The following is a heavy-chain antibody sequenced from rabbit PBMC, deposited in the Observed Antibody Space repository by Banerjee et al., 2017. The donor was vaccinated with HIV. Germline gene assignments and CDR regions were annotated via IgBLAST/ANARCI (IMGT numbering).Heavy chain of an antibody. CDR1: GFDFSRYF. V-gene: IGHV1S7*01. Sequence: QLKETGGGLVQPGGSLTLSCKASGFDFSRYFLSWVRQAPGKGLEWIGIIYVAKGSTDYASWVNGRFTISSDNAQNTVDLQMNSLTAADTATYFCARNRDAGNIYYYGMDLWGQGTLVTVS. CDR3: ARNRDAGNIYYYGMDL. D-gene: IGHD4-2*01. CDR2: IYVAKGST. J-gene: IGHJ6*01.